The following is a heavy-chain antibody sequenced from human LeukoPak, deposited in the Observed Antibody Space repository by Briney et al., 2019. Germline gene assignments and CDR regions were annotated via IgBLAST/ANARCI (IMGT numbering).Heavy chain of an antibody. CDR3: ARVRDYYDSSGYYRPPAVGDY. J-gene: IGHJ4*02. D-gene: IGHD3-22*01. CDR1: GGSISSSSYY. Sequence: SETLSLTCTVSGGSISSSSYYWGWIRQPPGKGLEWIGSIYYSGSTYYNPSLRSRVTISVDTSKNQFSLKLSSVTAADTAVYYCARVRDYYDSSGYYRPPAVGDYWGQGTLVTVSS. V-gene: IGHV4-39*07. CDR2: IYYSGST.